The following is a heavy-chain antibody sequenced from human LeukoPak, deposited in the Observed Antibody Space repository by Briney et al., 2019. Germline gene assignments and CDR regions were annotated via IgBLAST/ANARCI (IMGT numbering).Heavy chain of an antibody. Sequence: SETLSLTCGVSAESFSDYYWSWIRQPPGKGLEWIGEINYSGSTNYNPSLKSRVTISLDRSKNQFSLRLTSVTAADTAVYYCANSLTLVYSSSRQFDYWGQGTLVTVSS. CDR1: AESFSDYY. J-gene: IGHJ4*02. CDR2: INYSGST. CDR3: ANSLTLVYSSSRQFDY. D-gene: IGHD6-13*01. V-gene: IGHV4-34*01.